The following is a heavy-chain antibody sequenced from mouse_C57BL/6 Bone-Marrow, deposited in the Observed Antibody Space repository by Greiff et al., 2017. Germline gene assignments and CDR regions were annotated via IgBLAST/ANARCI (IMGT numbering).Heavy chain of an antibody. CDR2: IDPENGDT. D-gene: IGHD1-1*01. Sequence: DVQLVESGAELVRPGASVKLSCTASGFNIKDDYMHWVKQRPEQGLEWIGWIDPENGDTEYASKFQGKATITADTSSNTAYLQLSSLTSEDTAVYYCTGSQAWFAYWGQGTLVTVSA. V-gene: IGHV14-4*01. CDR3: TGSQAWFAY. CDR1: GFNIKDDY. J-gene: IGHJ3*01.